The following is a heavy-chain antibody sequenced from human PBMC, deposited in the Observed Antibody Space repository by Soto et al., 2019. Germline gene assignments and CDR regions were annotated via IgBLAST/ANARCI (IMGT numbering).Heavy chain of an antibody. D-gene: IGHD3-10*01. CDR1: GGSISSGGYY. CDR2: IYYSGST. CDR3: ARDQTTMVRGVGSEGWFDP. Sequence: SETLSLTCTVSGGSISSGGYYWSWIRQHPGKGLEWIGYIYYSGSTYYNPSLKSRVTISVDTSKNQFSLKLSSVTAADTAVYYCARDQTTMVRGVGSEGWFDPWGQGTLVTVSS. J-gene: IGHJ5*02. V-gene: IGHV4-31*03.